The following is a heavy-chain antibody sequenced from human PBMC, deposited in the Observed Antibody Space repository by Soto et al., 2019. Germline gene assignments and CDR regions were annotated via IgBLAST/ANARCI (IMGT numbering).Heavy chain of an antibody. CDR3: ASGVTVFGPISRFWFDP. Sequence: SETLSLTCTVSGASISSYYWSWIRQPPGKGLEWIGHISYSGSANYNPSLKSRVTISRDTSKNQFSLQVRSVTTADTAVYYCASGVTVFGPISRFWFDPWGQGTLVTVSS. V-gene: IGHV4-59*01. J-gene: IGHJ5*02. CDR2: ISYSGSA. CDR1: GASISSYY. D-gene: IGHD3-3*01.